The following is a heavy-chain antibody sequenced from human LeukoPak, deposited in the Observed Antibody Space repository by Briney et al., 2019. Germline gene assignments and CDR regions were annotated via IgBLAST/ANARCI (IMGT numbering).Heavy chain of an antibody. D-gene: IGHD4-17*01. CDR2: IYYSGST. CDR3: ARNYGGAFDI. V-gene: IGHV4-39*01. J-gene: IGHJ3*02. CDR1: GGSISSSSYY. Sequence: SSETLSLTCTVSGGSISSSSYYWGWIRQPPGKGLEWIGSIYYSGSTYYNPSLKSRVTISVDTSKNQFSLKLSSVTAADTAVYYCARNYGGAFDIWGQGTMVTVSS.